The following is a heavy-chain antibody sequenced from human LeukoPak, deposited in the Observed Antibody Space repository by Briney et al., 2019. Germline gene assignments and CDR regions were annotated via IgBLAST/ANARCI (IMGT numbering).Heavy chain of an antibody. CDR1: GFTFSNAW. CDR2: IKSKTDGGTT. Sequence: GGSLRLSCAASGFTFSNAWMNWVRQAPGKGPEWVGRIKSKTDGGTTDYAAPVKGRFTISRDDSKNTLYLQMNSLKTEDTAVYYCSTTYYYDSSEGYWGQGTLVTASS. D-gene: IGHD3-22*01. V-gene: IGHV3-15*07. CDR3: STTYYYDSSEGY. J-gene: IGHJ4*02.